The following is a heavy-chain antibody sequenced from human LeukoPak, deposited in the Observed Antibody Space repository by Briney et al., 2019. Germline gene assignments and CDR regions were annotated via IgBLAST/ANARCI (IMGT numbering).Heavy chain of an antibody. CDR1: GYSFPSYW. V-gene: IGHV5-51*01. CDR3: ARRAQLGNFDY. CDR2: IYPGDSDT. Sequence: GESLKISCKGSGYSFPSYWIGWVRQVPGQGLEWMGIIYPGDSDTRYSPSFQGQVIISADKSISTAYLQWSSLKASDTAMYYCARRAQLGNFDYWGQGTLVTVSS. J-gene: IGHJ4*02. D-gene: IGHD1-1*01.